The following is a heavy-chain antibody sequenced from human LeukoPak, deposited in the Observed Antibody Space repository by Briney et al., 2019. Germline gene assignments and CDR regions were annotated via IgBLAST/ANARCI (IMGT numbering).Heavy chain of an antibody. CDR2: INHSGST. CDR1: GGSFSGYY. D-gene: IGHD2-2*01. CDR3: AGGRPRNIVVVPAAITTHIIFDY. Sequence: PSETLSLTCAVYGGSFSGYYWSWIRQPPGKGLEWIGEINHSGSTNYNPSLKSRVTISVDTSKNQFSLKLSSVTAADTAVYYCAGGRPRNIVVVPAAITTHIIFDYWGQGTLVTVSS. V-gene: IGHV4-34*01. J-gene: IGHJ4*02.